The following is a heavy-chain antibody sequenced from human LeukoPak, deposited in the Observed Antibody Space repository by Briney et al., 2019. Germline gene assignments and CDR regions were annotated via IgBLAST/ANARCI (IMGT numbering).Heavy chain of an antibody. Sequence: GGSLRLSCAASGFKFSDHHMNWVRQAPGKGLEWVGRISNKLNSYTTQLAASVKGRFTISRDDSKNSLYLQMNSLNIEDSAMYYCSRNLGDWGQGTLVTVSS. CDR2: ISNKLNSYTT. CDR1: GFKFSDHH. CDR3: SRNLGD. V-gene: IGHV3-72*01. J-gene: IGHJ4*02.